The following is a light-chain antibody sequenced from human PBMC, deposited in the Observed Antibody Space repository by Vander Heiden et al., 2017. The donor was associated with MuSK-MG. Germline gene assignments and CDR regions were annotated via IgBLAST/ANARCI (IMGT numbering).Light chain of an antibody. J-gene: IGKJ3*01. CDR1: QSISSY. V-gene: IGKV1-39*01. CDR3: QQSYSNPLT. CDR2: AAS. Sequence: DIQMTQSPSSLSASVGDRVTITCRASQSISSYLNWYQQKPGKAPKLLIYAASSLQSGVPSRFSCSRSGTDFTLTISSLKPEDFATYYCQQSYSNPLTFGPGTTVAIK.